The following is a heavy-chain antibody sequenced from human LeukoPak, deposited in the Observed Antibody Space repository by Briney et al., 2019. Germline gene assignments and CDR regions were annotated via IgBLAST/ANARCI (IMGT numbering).Heavy chain of an antibody. V-gene: IGHV4-34*01. CDR1: GGSFSGYY. J-gene: IGHJ4*02. CDR2: INHSGST. CDR3: ARGRGRPSGYYVV. D-gene: IGHD3-22*01. Sequence: PSGTLSLTCAVYGGSFSGYYWSWIRQPPGKGLEWIGEINHSGSTNYNPSLKSRVTISVDTSKNQFSLKLSSVTAADTAVYYCARGRGRPSGYYVVWGQGTLVTVSS.